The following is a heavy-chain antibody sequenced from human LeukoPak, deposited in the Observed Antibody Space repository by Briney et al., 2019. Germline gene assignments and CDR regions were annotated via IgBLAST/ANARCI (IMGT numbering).Heavy chain of an antibody. V-gene: IGHV4-59*01. D-gene: IGHD6-6*01. CDR2: IYYSGST. CDR1: GGSISNYY. CDR3: ARAGQFISARPITFDY. J-gene: IGHJ4*02. Sequence: SETLSLTCTVSGGSISNYYWCWIRQPPGKGLEWIGYIYYSGSTNSNPSLKSRVTISLDTSKNQSSLKLISMTAADTAVYYCARAGQFISARPITFDYWGQGSLVTVSS.